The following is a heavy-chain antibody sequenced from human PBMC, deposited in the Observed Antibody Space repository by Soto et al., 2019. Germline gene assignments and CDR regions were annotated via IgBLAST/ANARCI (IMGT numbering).Heavy chain of an antibody. CDR3: ARGKNYDFLSGTHYYYGMDV. CDR1: GGTFSSYA. CDR2: IIPIFGTA. Sequence: QVQLVQSGAEVKKPGSSVKVSCKASGGTFSSYAISWVRQAPGQGLEWMGGIIPIFGTANYAQKFQGRVTITADESTSRAYMELSSLRSEDTAVYYCARGKNYDFLSGTHYYYGMDVWGQGTTVTVSS. D-gene: IGHD3-3*01. J-gene: IGHJ6*02. V-gene: IGHV1-69*12.